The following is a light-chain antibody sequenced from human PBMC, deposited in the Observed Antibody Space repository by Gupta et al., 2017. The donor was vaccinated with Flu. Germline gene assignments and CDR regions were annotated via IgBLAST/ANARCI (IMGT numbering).Light chain of an antibody. V-gene: IGLV2-23*02. J-gene: IGLJ2*01. Sequence: ITIACIDGSMAVVGSYHDTCYQRYPVKAPQLVINNVIRRPSGVSNRFSASTSSSTTSLTLSLLHADDAADYYCCSYAGPYIHDVFGSGTKLTVL. CDR3: CSYAGPYIHDV. CDR1: SMAVVGSYH. CDR2: NVI.